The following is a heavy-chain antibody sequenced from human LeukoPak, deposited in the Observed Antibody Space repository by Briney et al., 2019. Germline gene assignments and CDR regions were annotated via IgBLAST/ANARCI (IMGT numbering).Heavy chain of an antibody. V-gene: IGHV4-34*01. J-gene: IGHJ4*02. Sequence: PSETLSLTCAVYGGSFSGYYWSWIRQPPGKGLGWIGEINHSGSTNYNPSLKSRVTISVDTSKNQFSLKLSSVTAADTAVYYCARGGYWYSSGWYRFDYWGQGTLVTVSS. CDR1: GGSFSGYY. CDR3: ARGGYWYSSGWYRFDY. CDR2: INHSGST. D-gene: IGHD6-19*01.